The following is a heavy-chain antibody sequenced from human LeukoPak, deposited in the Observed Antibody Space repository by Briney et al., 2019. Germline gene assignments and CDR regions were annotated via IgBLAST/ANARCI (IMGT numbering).Heavy chain of an antibody. D-gene: IGHD3-10*01. CDR3: ARDIRTDYYGSGSYGSLFDP. J-gene: IGHJ5*02. Sequence: GGSLRLSCAASGFTFSSYWMSWVRQAPGKGLEWVANIKQDGSEKYYVDSVKGRFTISRDNAKNSLYLQMNSLRAEDTAVYYCARDIRTDYYGSGSYGSLFDPWGQGTLSPSPQ. CDR1: GFTFSSYW. CDR2: IKQDGSEK. V-gene: IGHV3-7*01.